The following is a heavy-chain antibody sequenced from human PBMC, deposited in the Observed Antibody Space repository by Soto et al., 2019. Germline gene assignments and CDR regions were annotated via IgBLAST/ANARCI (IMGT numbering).Heavy chain of an antibody. Sequence: QVQLQQWGAGLLKPSETLSLTCAVYGGSFSGYYWSWIRQPPGKGLEWIGEINHSGSTNYNPSLKSRVAISVDPSKNQCSLMLSSVTAAHTAVYYCASGAGGAAAGTGLDSWGQGTLVTVSS. J-gene: IGHJ4*02. V-gene: IGHV4-34*01. CDR1: GGSFSGYY. CDR2: INHSGST. D-gene: IGHD6-13*01. CDR3: ASGAGGAAAGTGLDS.